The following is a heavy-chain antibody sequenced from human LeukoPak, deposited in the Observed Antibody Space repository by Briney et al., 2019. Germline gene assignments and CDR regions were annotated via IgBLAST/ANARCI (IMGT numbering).Heavy chain of an antibody. CDR3: ANRGGDYLYGMDV. J-gene: IGHJ6*02. D-gene: IGHD3-10*01. CDR2: IKQDGSEK. Sequence: PGGSLRLSCAASGFTFSSYWMSWVRQAPGKGLEWVANIKQDGSEKYYVDSVKGRFTISRDNAKNSLYLQMNSLRAEDTAVYYCANRGGDYLYGMDVWGQGTTVTVSS. V-gene: IGHV3-7*03. CDR1: GFTFSSYW.